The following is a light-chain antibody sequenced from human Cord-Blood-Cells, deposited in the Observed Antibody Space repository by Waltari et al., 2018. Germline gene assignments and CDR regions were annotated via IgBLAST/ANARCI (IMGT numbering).Light chain of an antibody. V-gene: IGKV1-39*01. J-gene: IGKJ4*01. CDR1: QSIRSY. CDR3: QQSYSTPPLT. Sequence: DIQMTQSPSSLSASVGDRVTITCRASQSIRSYLNWYQQKPGKAPKLLIYAASSLQSGVPSRFICSGSWTDFTLTISSLQPEDFATYYCQQSYSTPPLTFGGGTKVEIK. CDR2: AAS.